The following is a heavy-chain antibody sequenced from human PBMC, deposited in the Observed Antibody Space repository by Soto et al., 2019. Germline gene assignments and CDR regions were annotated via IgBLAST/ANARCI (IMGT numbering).Heavy chain of an antibody. CDR1: GFTFSSYS. J-gene: IGHJ6*02. Sequence: GGSLRLSCAASGFTFSSYSMNWVRQAPGKGLEWVSYISSSSSTIYYADSVKGRFTISRDNAKNSLYLQMNSLRDEDTAVYYCARVTMVRGVISYGMDVWGQGTKVTVSS. CDR2: ISSSSSTI. D-gene: IGHD3-10*01. V-gene: IGHV3-48*02. CDR3: ARVTMVRGVISYGMDV.